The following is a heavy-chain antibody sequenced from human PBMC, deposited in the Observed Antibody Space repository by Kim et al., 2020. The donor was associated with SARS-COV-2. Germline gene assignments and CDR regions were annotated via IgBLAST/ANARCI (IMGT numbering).Heavy chain of an antibody. Sequence: GGSLRLSCAASGFTFSSYGMHWVRQAPGKGLEWVAVIWYDGSNKYYADSVKGRFTISRDNSKNTLYLQMNSLRAEDTAVYYCARERGGSSSFLPAFDIWGQGTMVTVSS. V-gene: IGHV3-33*01. CDR2: IWYDGSNK. CDR1: GFTFSSYG. D-gene: IGHD6-6*01. J-gene: IGHJ3*02. CDR3: ARERGGSSSFLPAFDI.